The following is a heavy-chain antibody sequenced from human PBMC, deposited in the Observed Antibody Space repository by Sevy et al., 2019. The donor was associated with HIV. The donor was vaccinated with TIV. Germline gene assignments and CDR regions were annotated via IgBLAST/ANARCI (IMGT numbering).Heavy chain of an antibody. CDR2: IRQDGNEI. J-gene: IGHJ4*02. V-gene: IGHV3-7*03. Sequence: GGSLRLSCDASGFTFDMYWMQWVRQAPGKGVEWVANIRQDGNEIYYAASVRGRFTISRDNAKGSLYLQMNNLRVEDTATYYCARRYFDLWGQGTLVTVSS. CDR1: GFTFDMYW. CDR3: ARRYFDL.